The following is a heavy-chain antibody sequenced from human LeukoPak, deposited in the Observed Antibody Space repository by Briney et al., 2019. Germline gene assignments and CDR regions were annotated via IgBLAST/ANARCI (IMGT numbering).Heavy chain of an antibody. Sequence: ASVKVSCRASGYTFTDYPMNWVRQAPGQGLEWMGWINTDTGNPTYAQGFTGHYVFSLDTSVSTAYLQIISLKAEDTAVYYCARAGLTGSKVAFDVWGQGTMVTVSS. D-gene: IGHD1-20*01. J-gene: IGHJ3*01. CDR1: GYTFTDYP. CDR3: ARAGLTGSKVAFDV. CDR2: INTDTGNP. V-gene: IGHV7-4-1*02.